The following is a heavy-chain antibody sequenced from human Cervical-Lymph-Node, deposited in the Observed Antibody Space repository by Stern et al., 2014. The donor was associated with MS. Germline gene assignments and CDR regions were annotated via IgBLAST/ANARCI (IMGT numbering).Heavy chain of an antibody. CDR2: IYTRGST. J-gene: IGHJ4*02. D-gene: IGHD3/OR15-3a*01. Sequence: QVQLQESGPGLVKPSQTLSLTCTVSGGSISSGSYYWSWIRQPAGKGLEWMGHIYTRGSTNSTPPLKSRIPISVDPSKTHLSLKLSSLTAADTAVYYCARAGKGLVDYWGQGTLVTVSS. V-gene: IGHV4-61*02. CDR3: ARAGKGLVDY. CDR1: GGSISSGSYY.